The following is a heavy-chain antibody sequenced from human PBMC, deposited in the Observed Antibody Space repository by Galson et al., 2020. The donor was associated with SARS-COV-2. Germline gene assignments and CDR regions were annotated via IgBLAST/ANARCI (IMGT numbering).Heavy chain of an antibody. Sequence: SQTLSLTCAISGDSVSSNSAAWNWIRRSPSRGLEWLGRTYYRSQWFNDYAVSLRSRITINSDTSRNQFSLQLNSVTPEDTAVYYCARGGYYGSGRDSSSYYFAMDVCGQGTTVSVSS. J-gene: IGHJ6*02. CDR3: ARGGYYGSGRDSSSYYFAMDV. D-gene: IGHD3-10*01. CDR1: GDSVSSNSAA. CDR2: TYYRSQWFN. V-gene: IGHV6-1*01.